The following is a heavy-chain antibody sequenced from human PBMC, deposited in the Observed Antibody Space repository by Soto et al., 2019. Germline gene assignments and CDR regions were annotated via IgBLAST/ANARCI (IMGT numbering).Heavy chain of an antibody. CDR2: MYHTGST. Sequence: QVQLQESGPGLVKPSGTLSLTCAVSGVSISSNNWWSWVRQPPGKGLEWIGEMYHTGSTNYNPSLKSRVPLSVDKSKNHFSLELNSVTAADTAVYYCARSSRYQYDSSEGNFDYWGQGTLVTVSS. D-gene: IGHD3-22*01. CDR1: GVSISSNNW. J-gene: IGHJ4*02. CDR3: ARSSRYQYDSSEGNFDY. V-gene: IGHV4-4*02.